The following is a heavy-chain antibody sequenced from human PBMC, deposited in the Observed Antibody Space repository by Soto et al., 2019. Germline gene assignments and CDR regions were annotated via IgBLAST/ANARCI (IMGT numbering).Heavy chain of an antibody. V-gene: IGHV3-7*03. CDR2: IKQDGSEK. Sequence: LRLSCSASGFTFSTYWMSWVRQAPGKGLEWVANIKQDGSEKYYVNSVKGRFTISRDNAKNSLYLQMNSLRAEDTAVYYCARDSLGYCTSTSCYWSEDYWGQGTLVTVSS. J-gene: IGHJ4*02. CDR1: GFTFSTYW. D-gene: IGHD2-2*01. CDR3: ARDSLGYCTSTSCYWSEDY.